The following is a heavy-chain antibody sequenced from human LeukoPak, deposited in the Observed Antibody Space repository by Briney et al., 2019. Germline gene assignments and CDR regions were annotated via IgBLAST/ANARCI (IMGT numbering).Heavy chain of an antibody. V-gene: IGHV3-23*01. CDR3: AKDGPRWLANLFDY. Sequence: GRSLRHSCAASVYTFCSYAMCWVRQAPGKGLEWVSAISGSGGSTYYAYSVKGRFTISRDNSKNTMYLQMNSLRAEDTAVYYCAKDGPRWLANLFDYWGQGTLVTVSS. D-gene: IGHD6-19*01. CDR2: ISGSGGST. J-gene: IGHJ4*02. CDR1: VYTFCSYA.